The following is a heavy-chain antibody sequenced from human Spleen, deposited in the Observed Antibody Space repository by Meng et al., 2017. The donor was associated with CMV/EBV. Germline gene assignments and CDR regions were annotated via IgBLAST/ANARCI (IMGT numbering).Heavy chain of an antibody. D-gene: IGHD1-26*01. Sequence: KVSCKGSGYNFSKYWIAWVRQMPGKGLEWMAAIYPGDSDTTYSPSFQGQVTVSADTSISTASLQWSSLTASDTAMYYCARSPSGTLSPYYFDFWGQGTLVTVSS. V-gene: IGHV5-51*01. CDR2: IYPGDSDT. CDR3: ARSPSGTLSPYYFDF. CDR1: GYNFSKYW. J-gene: IGHJ4*02.